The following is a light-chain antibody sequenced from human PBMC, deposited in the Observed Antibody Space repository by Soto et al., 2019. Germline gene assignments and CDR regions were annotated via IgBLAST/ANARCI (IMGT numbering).Light chain of an antibody. Sequence: IQMTHSPSSLSASVGDRISIPFRASQSVSSYLNWYRQKPRKVPELLIYSASNLQSGVPSRFSGSGSGTDFTLTISSLQPEDDATYYGQRTYNAPITFGQGTRLEIK. CDR1: QSVSSY. CDR3: QRTYNAPIT. CDR2: SAS. J-gene: IGKJ5*01. V-gene: IGKV1-27*01.